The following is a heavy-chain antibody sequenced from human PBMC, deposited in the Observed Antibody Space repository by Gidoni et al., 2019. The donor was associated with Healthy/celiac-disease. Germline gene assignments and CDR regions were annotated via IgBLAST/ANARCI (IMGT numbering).Heavy chain of an antibody. Sequence: EVQLVESGGGLVKPGGSLRLSCAASGFTFSNPWISWVRQAPGKGLEWVGRIKSKTDGGTTDYAAPVKGRFTISRDDSKNTLYLQMNSLKTEDTAVYYCTTVNYYDSSGYYFYFDYWGQGTLVTVSS. CDR3: TTVNYYDSSGYYFYFDY. J-gene: IGHJ4*02. V-gene: IGHV3-15*01. CDR2: IKSKTDGGTT. D-gene: IGHD3-22*01. CDR1: GFTFSNPW.